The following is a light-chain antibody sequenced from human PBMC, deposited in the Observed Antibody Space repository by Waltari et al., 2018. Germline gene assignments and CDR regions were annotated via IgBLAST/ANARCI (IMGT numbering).Light chain of an antibody. Sequence: DIQMTQSPSSLSASVGDRVTITCRASQSISSYLNWYQQKPGTAPKLLIYAASSLQSGVPSRFRGTGSGTDFTLTISSLQPEDFATYYCQQSYSSPRTFGQGTKVEI. J-gene: IGKJ1*01. CDR2: AAS. CDR3: QQSYSSPRT. CDR1: QSISSY. V-gene: IGKV1-39*01.